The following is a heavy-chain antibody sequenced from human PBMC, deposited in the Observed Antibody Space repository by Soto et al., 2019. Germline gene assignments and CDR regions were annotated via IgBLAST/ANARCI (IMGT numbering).Heavy chain of an antibody. CDR3: AKERGIKWGMDV. D-gene: IGHD3-16*01. CDR1: EFTFNNYA. J-gene: IGHJ6*02. CDR2: ISSSGSAT. Sequence: GGSLRLSCAASEFTFNNYAMAWVRQAPGKGLEWVSTISSSGSATYYADSVKGRFIVSRDNFKNMLYLQMGSLRAEDTALYYCAKERGIKWGMDVWGQGTTVTVSS. V-gene: IGHV3-23*01.